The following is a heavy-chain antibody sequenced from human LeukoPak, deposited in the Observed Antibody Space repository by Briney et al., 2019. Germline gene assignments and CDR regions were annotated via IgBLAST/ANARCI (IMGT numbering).Heavy chain of an antibody. D-gene: IGHD2-15*01. CDR1: GGSISSGGYS. J-gene: IGHJ5*02. CDR2: IYHSGST. Sequence: PSQTLSLTCAVSGGSISSGGYSWSWIRQPPGKGLEWIGYIYHSGSTYYNPSLKSRVTISVDRSKNQFSLKLSSVTAADTAVYYCAREVVVVVVAATYNWFDPWGQGTLVTVSS. CDR3: AREVVVVVVAATYNWFDP. V-gene: IGHV4-30-2*01.